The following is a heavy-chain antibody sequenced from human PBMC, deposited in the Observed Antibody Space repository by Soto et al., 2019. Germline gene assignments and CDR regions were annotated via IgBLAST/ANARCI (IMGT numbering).Heavy chain of an antibody. CDR1: GYTFTNLD. J-gene: IGHJ4*02. CDR2: MTPRNGNT. CDR3: ARGINEGVDY. D-gene: IGHD1-26*01. Sequence: QVQLVQSGAEVKEPGASVKVSCKASGYTFTNLDINWVRQTTGQGLEWMGWMTPRNGNTDYAQKFQGSVTMTRDTSISTAYMELRSLASEDTGVYYRARGINEGVDYWGQGTLVTVSS. V-gene: IGHV1-8*01.